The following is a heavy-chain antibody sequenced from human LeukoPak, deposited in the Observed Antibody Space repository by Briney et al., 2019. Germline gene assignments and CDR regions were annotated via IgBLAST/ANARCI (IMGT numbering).Heavy chain of an antibody. CDR3: ARDRSGWSGPPGTLDY. CDR1: GYTFTSYG. V-gene: IGHV1-18*01. J-gene: IGHJ4*02. D-gene: IGHD6-19*01. Sequence: ASVKVSCKASGYTFTSYGISWVRQAPGQGLEWMGWISTYNGNTIYAQNLQGRVTMTTDTSTSTAYMELSSLRSEDTAVYYCARDRSGWSGPPGTLDYWGQGTLVTVSS. CDR2: ISTYNGNT.